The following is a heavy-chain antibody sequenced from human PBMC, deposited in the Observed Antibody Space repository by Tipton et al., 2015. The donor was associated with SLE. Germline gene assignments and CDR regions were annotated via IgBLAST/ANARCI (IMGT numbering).Heavy chain of an antibody. V-gene: IGHV4-39*07. CDR2: IYYSGST. Sequence: TLSLTCSVSGGSISTSTSYWGWIRPPPGKGLEWIGSIYYSGSTHYNPSLKSRVTMSVDTSKNQFSLRLSSVTAADTAVYYCARRPSTYMVQGVEYYFDSWGQGTLVTVSS. CDR1: GGSISTSTSY. CDR3: ARRPSTYMVQGVEYYFDS. J-gene: IGHJ4*02. D-gene: IGHD3-10*01.